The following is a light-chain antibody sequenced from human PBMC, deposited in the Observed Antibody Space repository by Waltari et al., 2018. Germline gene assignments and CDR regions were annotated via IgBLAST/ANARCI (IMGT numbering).Light chain of an antibody. J-gene: IGKJ2*01. CDR1: QTIGTW. CDR2: KAS. V-gene: IGKV1-5*03. Sequence: DIQMTQSPSTLSASVGDRLIITCRASQTIGTWLAWYQQKSGKAPKLLIYKASSLESGVPPRFSGSGSGTEFTLTISSLQPDDFATYHCQQYNSYPYTFGQGTKQEIK. CDR3: QQYNSYPYT.